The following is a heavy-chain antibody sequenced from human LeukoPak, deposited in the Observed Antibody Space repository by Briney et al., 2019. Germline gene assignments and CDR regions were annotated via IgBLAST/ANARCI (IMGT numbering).Heavy chain of an antibody. V-gene: IGHV3-30*04. D-gene: IGHD2-21*02. CDR3: ARITFAVTALHDAFDI. CDR1: GFDFNVYA. J-gene: IGHJ3*02. CDR2: LAYDGTNQ. Sequence: GGSLRLSCVTSGFDFNVYAMHWVRHSPGKGLEWVALLAYDGTNQYYADFVKGRFTISRDNSKNTLYLHMNSLRPEDTAVYYCARITFAVTALHDAFDIWGQGTMVTVSS.